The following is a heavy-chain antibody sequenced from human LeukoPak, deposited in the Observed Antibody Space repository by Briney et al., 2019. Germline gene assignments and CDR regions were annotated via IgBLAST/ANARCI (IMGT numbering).Heavy chain of an antibody. CDR1: GFTFSTKS. V-gene: IGHV3-48*04. D-gene: IGHD7-27*01. CDR2: ITADSGTT. Sequence: PGGSLRLSCAVSGFTFSTKSMNWVRQAPGKGLEWVSYITADSGTTYYADSVKGRFTISRDNAKNSLYLQMNTLRAEDTAVYYCARDPHWGHYYYGMDVWGQGTTVTVSS. CDR3: ARDPHWGHYYYGMDV. J-gene: IGHJ6*02.